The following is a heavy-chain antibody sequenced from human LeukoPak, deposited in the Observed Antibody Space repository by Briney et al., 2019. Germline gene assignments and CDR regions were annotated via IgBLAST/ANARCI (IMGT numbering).Heavy chain of an antibody. Sequence: SETLSLTCAVYGGSFSGYYWSWIRQPPGKGLEWIGEINHSGSTNYNPSLKSRVTISVDTSKNQFSLKLSSVTAADTAVYYCARGLWFGELLQFDYWGQGTLVTVSS. CDR2: INHSGST. J-gene: IGHJ4*02. V-gene: IGHV4-34*01. CDR1: GGSFSGYY. D-gene: IGHD3-10*01. CDR3: ARGLWFGELLQFDY.